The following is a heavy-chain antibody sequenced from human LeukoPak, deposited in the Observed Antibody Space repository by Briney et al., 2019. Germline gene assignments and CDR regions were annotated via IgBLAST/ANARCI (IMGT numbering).Heavy chain of an antibody. CDR2: ISYDGSNK. D-gene: IGHD3-22*01. Sequence: GGSLRLSCAASGFTFSSYAMHWVRQAPGKGLEWVAVISYDGSNKYYADSVKGRFTISRDNSKNTLYLQMNSLRVEDTAVYYCARSDSTGYSALDYWGQGTLVTVSS. V-gene: IGHV3-30*04. J-gene: IGHJ4*02. CDR3: ARSDSTGYSALDY. CDR1: GFTFSSYA.